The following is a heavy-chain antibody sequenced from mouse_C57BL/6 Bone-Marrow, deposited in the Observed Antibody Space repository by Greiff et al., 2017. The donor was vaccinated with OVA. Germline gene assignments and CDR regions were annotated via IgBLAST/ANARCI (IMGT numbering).Heavy chain of an antibody. J-gene: IGHJ2*01. Sequence: EVKLMESGGGLVKPGGSLKLSCAASGFTFSDYGMHWVRQAPEKGLEWVAYISSGSSTIYYADKVKGRFTISRDNAKNTLFLQMTSLRSEDTAMYYCARGYYFDYWGQGTTLTVSS. V-gene: IGHV5-17*01. CDR2: ISSGSSTI. CDR1: GFTFSDYG. CDR3: ARGYYFDY.